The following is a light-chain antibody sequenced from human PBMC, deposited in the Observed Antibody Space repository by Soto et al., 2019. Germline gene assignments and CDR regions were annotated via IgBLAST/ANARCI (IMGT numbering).Light chain of an antibody. CDR2: GNS. CDR1: SSNIGAGYD. J-gene: IGLJ1*01. V-gene: IGLV1-40*01. Sequence: QSVLTQPPSVSGAPGQRVTISCTGSSSNIGAGYDVHWYQQLPGTAPKLLIYGNSNRPSGVPDRFSGSKSGTSASLAITGLQAEDEADYYCQSYDSSLRSYVVGAGAKVTV. CDR3: QSYDSSLRSYV.